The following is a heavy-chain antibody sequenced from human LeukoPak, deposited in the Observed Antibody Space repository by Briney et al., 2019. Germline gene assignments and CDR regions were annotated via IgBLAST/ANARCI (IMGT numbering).Heavy chain of an antibody. D-gene: IGHD6-19*01. V-gene: IGHV1-18*01. CDR2: ISAYNGNT. CDR3: ARDIPSIAVAGLKLSYITGFDY. CDR1: GYTFTSYG. J-gene: IGHJ4*02. Sequence: ASVKVSCKASGYTFTSYGISWVRQAPGQGLEWMGWISAYNGNTNYAQKLQGRVTMTTDTSTSTAYMELRSLRSDDTAVYYCARDIPSIAVAGLKLSYITGFDYWGQGTLVTVSS.